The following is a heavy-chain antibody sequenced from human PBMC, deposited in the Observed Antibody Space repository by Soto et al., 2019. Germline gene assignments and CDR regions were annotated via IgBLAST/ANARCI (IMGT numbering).Heavy chain of an antibody. D-gene: IGHD3-10*01. J-gene: IGHJ3*02. CDR2: IREDGKEI. CDR1: GFTLSSYW. Sequence: GGSLRLSCAASGFTLSSYWMAWVRQTPGKGLEFVANIREDGKEINYVDSVKGRFTIYRDNAKNSLFLQMNSLRDDDTAVYYCGTDQWGGAFDIGGQGTMVTVSS. CDR3: GTDQWGGAFDI. V-gene: IGHV3-7*01.